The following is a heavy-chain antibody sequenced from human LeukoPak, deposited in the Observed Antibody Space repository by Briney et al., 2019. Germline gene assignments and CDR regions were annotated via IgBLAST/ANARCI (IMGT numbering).Heavy chain of an antibody. CDR3: ASHLWTKGFDP. D-gene: IGHD3/OR15-3a*01. V-gene: IGHV4-59*08. CDR1: GVSISSYY. J-gene: IGHJ5*02. CDR2: MSYTGSGST. Sequence: SETLSLTCTVSGVSISSYYWSWIRQPPGKGLEWIGYMSYTGSGSTNYNPSLKSRVTISVDTSKNQFSLKLSSVIAADTAVYFCASHLWTKGFDPWGQGTLVTVSS.